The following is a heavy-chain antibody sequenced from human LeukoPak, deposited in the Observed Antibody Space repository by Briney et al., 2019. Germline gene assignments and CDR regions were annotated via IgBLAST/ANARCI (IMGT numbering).Heavy chain of an antibody. Sequence: SETLSLTCTVSGGSISSHYWSWIRQSPGRGLEWIGYMHYDGSTDCNPSLKSRVTMSVDTSKNQFSLKLSSVTAADTAVYYCARHRPKEYYFDYWGQGTLVTVSS. CDR3: ARHRPKEYYFDY. J-gene: IGHJ4*02. V-gene: IGHV4-59*08. CDR2: MHYDGST. CDR1: GGSISSHY.